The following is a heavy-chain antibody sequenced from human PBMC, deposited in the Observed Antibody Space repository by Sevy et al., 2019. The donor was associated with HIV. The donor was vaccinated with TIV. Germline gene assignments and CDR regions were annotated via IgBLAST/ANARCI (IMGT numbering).Heavy chain of an antibody. Sequence: ASVKVSCKASGYTFTGYYMHWVRQAPGQGLEWMGWINPNSGGTNYAQKFQGRVTMTRDMSISTAYMELSRLRSDDTAVYYCARSKRITMVRGAPDAFDIWGQGTMVTVSS. D-gene: IGHD3-10*01. CDR2: INPNSGGT. J-gene: IGHJ3*02. CDR1: GYTFTGYY. CDR3: ARSKRITMVRGAPDAFDI. V-gene: IGHV1-2*02.